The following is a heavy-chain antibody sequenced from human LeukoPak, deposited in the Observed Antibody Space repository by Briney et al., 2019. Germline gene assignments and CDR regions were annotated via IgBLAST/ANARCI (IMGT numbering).Heavy chain of an antibody. CDR1: GGSISSNNYY. V-gene: IGHV4-39*01. D-gene: IGHD3-9*01. CDR2: VSYSGST. CDR3: ASQTGYYKNCFDH. J-gene: IGHJ5*02. Sequence: PSETLSLTCTVSGGSISSNNYYWGWVRQPPGKGLEWIGSVSYSGSTYYNPSLRGRVTISVDTSKNQFSLKVRSVTAADTAFYYCASQTGYYKNCFDHWGQGTLVTVSS.